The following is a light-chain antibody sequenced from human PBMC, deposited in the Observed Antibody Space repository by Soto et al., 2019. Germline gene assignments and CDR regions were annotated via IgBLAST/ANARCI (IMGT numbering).Light chain of an antibody. CDR3: GGWDDSLSGPV. CDR2: RNN. CDR1: NINIGDNH. V-gene: IGLV1-47*01. Sequence: QSVLTQPPSVSAAPGQRVTIPCSGSNINIGDNHVSWYQHLPGTAPKLLIQRNNQRPSGVPARFSGSKSGTSASLAISGLRSEDEADYYCGGWDDSLSGPVFGGGTKVTVL. J-gene: IGLJ2*01.